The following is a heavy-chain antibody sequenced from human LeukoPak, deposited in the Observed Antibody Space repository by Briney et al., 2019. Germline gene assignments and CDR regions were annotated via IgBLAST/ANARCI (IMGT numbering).Heavy chain of an antibody. CDR3: ARYSYGGYYFDF. D-gene: IGHD5-18*01. V-gene: IGHV4-59*01. J-gene: IGHJ4*02. CDR2: IHSTGTT. Sequence: PSETLSLTCTVSGGPITSYYWSWIRQPPGKGLEWIGYIHSTGTTNYNPSLKSRVTISLDTSDNQFSLKLTSVTAADTAVYYCARYSYGGYYFDFWGQGTLVTVSS. CDR1: GGPITSYY.